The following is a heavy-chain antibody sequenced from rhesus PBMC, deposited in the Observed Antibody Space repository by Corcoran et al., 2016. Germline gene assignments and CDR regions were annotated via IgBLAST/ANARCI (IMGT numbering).Heavy chain of an antibody. CDR3: LRGGYGSVVDY. Sequence: QVQVVQSGAEGKEPGSSVTVSCWTSGYTFTDYYITWGRQAPGRGLGWMGEIKTDSGDTDVAQRVRGRIILTRDTSTAKVDMKLTSQMAEDTAMYYCLRGGYGSVVDYWGQGVLVTVSS. CDR2: IKTDSGDT. V-gene: IGHV1-138*01. CDR1: GYTFTDYY. D-gene: IGHD4-29*01. J-gene: IGHJ4*01.